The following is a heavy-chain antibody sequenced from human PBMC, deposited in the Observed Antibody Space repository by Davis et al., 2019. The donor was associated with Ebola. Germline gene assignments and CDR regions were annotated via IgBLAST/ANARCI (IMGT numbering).Heavy chain of an antibody. V-gene: IGHV1-46*01. CDR3: ARDMSGIRWELRWRPDAFDI. D-gene: IGHD1-26*01. Sequence: ASVKVSCKASGYTFTGYYMHWVRQAPGQGLEWMGIINPSGGSTSYAQKFQGRVTMTRDTSTSTVYMELSSLRSEDTAVYYCARDMSGIRWELRWRPDAFDIWGQGTMVTVSS. J-gene: IGHJ3*02. CDR1: GYTFTGYY. CDR2: INPSGGST.